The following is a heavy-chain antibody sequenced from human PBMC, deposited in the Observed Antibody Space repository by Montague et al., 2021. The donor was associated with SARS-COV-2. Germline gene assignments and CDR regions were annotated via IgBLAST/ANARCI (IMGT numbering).Heavy chain of an antibody. CDR3: ARVAVAGIPRFDP. J-gene: IGHJ5*02. V-gene: IGHV2-70*11. Sequence: PALVKPTQTLTLTCTFSGFSLSTSGMCVSWIRQPPGKALEWLARIDWDDDKYYSTPLKTRLTISKDTSKHKVVLTMTSMDPVDTATYYCARVAVAGIPRFDPWGQGTLVTVSS. CDR2: IDWDDDK. D-gene: IGHD6-19*01. CDR1: GFSLSTSGMC.